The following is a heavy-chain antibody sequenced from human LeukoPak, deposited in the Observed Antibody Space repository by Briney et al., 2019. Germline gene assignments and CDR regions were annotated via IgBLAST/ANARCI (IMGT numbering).Heavy chain of an antibody. D-gene: IGHD2-8*02. J-gene: IGHJ4*02. CDR1: GYTFSNYY. CDR3: AREESGGYFDY. Sequence: ASVKVSCKASGYTFSNYYMHWVRQAPGQGLEWMGLINPTGTGTNYAQKFRGRVTLTRHTFTTTVYMELSSLRSEDSAVYYCAREESGGYFDYWGQGTLVTVSS. V-gene: IGHV1-46*01. CDR2: INPTGTGT.